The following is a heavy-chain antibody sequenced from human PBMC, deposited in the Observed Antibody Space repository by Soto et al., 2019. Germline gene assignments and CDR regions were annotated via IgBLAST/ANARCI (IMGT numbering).Heavy chain of an antibody. CDR2: IIPIFGTA. J-gene: IGHJ4*02. CDR1: GGSFNRHT. CDR3: ARGWGYDSTDYYYAY. Sequence: QVQLVQSGAEVRKPGSSVRVSCKASGGSFNRHTISWVRQAPGQGLEWMGGIIPIFGTANHAQKFQGRVTTIADESTSKVYMELSSLRSDDTAIYYCARGWGYDSTDYYYAYWGQGTLVIVSS. D-gene: IGHD3-22*01. V-gene: IGHV1-69*01.